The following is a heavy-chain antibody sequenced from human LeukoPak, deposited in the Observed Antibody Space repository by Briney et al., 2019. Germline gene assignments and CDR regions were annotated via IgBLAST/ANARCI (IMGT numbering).Heavy chain of an antibody. CDR1: GFTFSSYA. CDR2: ISGSGGST. V-gene: IGHV3-23*01. Sequence: GGSLRLSCAASGFTFSSYAMSWVRQAPGKGLEWVSAISGSGGSTYYADPVKGRFTISRDNSKNTLYLQMNSLRAEDTAVYYCAKAYGEKTTSPMTWGQETLVTVSS. J-gene: IGHJ5*02. CDR3: AKAYGEKTTSPMT. D-gene: IGHD4-17*01.